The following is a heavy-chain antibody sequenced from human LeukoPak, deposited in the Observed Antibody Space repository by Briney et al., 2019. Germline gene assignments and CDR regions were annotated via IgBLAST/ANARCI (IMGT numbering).Heavy chain of an antibody. J-gene: IGHJ6*02. CDR3: AKDRRYYGMDV. V-gene: IGHV3-43*01. Sequence: GGSLRLSCAASGFTFDDYTMHWVRHAPGKGLEWVSLISWDGGSTYYADSVKGRFTISRDNSKNSLYLQMNSLRTEDTALYYRAKDRRYYGMDVWGQGTTVTVSS. CDR1: GFTFDDYT. CDR2: ISWDGGST.